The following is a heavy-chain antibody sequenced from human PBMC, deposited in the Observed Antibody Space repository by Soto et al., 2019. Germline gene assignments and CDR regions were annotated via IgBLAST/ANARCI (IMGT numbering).Heavy chain of an antibody. CDR2: IIPILGVT. CDR3: AKDSGWSLPTYGWFDP. CDR1: GGTFSSYT. D-gene: IGHD3-3*01. V-gene: IGHV1-69*04. Sequence: ASVKVSCKSSGGTFSSYTISWVRQAPGQGLEWMGRIIPILGVTNYAQKFQGRVTITADKSTSIAYLDLSSLRAEDTAVYYCAKDSGWSLPTYGWFDPWGQGTLVTVSS. J-gene: IGHJ5*02.